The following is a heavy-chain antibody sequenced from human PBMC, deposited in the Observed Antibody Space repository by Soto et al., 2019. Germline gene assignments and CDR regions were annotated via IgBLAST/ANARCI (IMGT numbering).Heavy chain of an antibody. CDR3: ASGYCSSTSCYEFDY. J-gene: IGHJ4*02. CDR1: GGSISSYY. D-gene: IGHD2-2*01. V-gene: IGHV4-59*08. Sequence: QVQLQESGPGLVKPSETLSLTCTVSGGSISSYYWSWIRQPPGKGLEWIGYIYYSGSTNYNPSLKSRVTISVATSKNQFSLKLTSVTAADTAVYYCASGYCSSTSCYEFDYWGQGTLVTVSS. CDR2: IYYSGST.